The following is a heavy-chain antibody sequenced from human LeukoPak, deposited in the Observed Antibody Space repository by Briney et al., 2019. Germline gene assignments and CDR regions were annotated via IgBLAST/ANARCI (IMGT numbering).Heavy chain of an antibody. CDR2: ISDDGSIT. J-gene: IGHJ4*02. D-gene: IGHD5/OR15-5a*01. CDR3: VRQYYLYNLYDPHFDF. Sequence: PGGSLRLSCAASGFTFSRDWMHWVRQAPGKGLVWVSRISDDGSITTYADSVQGRFTISRDNAKSTGFPQMNSLRVEDTAVHFWVRQYYLYNLYDPHFDFWGQGILVTVSS. CDR1: GFTFSRDW. V-gene: IGHV3-74*03.